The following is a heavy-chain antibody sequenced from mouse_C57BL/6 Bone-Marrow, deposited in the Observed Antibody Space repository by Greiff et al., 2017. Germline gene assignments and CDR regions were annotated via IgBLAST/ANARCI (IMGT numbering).Heavy chain of an antibody. J-gene: IGHJ2*01. CDR2: IDPEDGDT. V-gene: IGHV14-1*01. Sequence: SGAELVRPGASVKLSCTASGFNIKDYYMHWVKQRPEQGLEWIGRIDPEDGDTEYAPKFQGKATMTADTSSNPAYLQISSLTSEDAAVYYCTTAAFYGSSPTYFDYWGQGTTLTVSS. CDR1: GFNIKDYY. D-gene: IGHD1-1*01. CDR3: TTAAFYGSSPTYFDY.